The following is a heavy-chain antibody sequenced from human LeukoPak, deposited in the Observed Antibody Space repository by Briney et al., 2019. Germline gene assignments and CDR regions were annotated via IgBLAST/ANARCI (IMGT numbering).Heavy chain of an antibody. CDR1: GFTFSSYA. CDR3: AKRGYYYYYMDV. V-gene: IGHV3-23*01. CDR2: ISGSGGST. J-gene: IGHJ6*03. Sequence: PGGSLRLSCAASGFTFSSYAMSWVRQAPGKGLEWVSAISGSGGSTYYADSVKGRFTISRDNSRNTLYLQMNSLRAEDTAVYYCAKRGYYYYYMDVWGKGTTVTVSS.